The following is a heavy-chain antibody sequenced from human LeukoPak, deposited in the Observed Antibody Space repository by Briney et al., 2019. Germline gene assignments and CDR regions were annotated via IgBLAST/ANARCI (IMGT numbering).Heavy chain of an antibody. CDR3: AREGRCSGGSCYDY. CDR2: IIPIFGTA. J-gene: IGHJ4*02. Sequence: SVTVSFKASGGTFSSYAISWVRQAPGQGLEWMGGIIPIFGTANYAQKFQGRVTITADKSTSTAYMELSSLRSEDTAVYYCAREGRCSGGSCYDYWGQGTLVTVSS. D-gene: IGHD2-15*01. CDR1: GGTFSSYA. V-gene: IGHV1-69*06.